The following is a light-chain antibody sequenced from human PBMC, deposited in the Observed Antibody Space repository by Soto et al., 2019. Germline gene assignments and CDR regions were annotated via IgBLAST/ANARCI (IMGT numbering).Light chain of an antibody. CDR1: QSVSSY. J-gene: IGKJ5*01. CDR3: QQRSDWPT. Sequence: EIVLTQSPATRSLSPGERATLSGRDSQSVSSYLAWFQQKPGQAPRLLIYDASNRATGIPARFSGSGSGTDFTLTINSLEPEDFAVYYCQQRSDWPTFGQGTRLEIK. V-gene: IGKV3-11*01. CDR2: DAS.